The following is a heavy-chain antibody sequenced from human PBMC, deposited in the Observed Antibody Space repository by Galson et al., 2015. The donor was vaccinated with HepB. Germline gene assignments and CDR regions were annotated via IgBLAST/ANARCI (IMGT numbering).Heavy chain of an antibody. D-gene: IGHD2-2*01. Sequence: QSGAEVKKPGESLWISCKASGYSFTTYWIGWVRQLPGKGLERMGIIYPVDSNTRYSPSFQGQVTISADKSISTSYLRWSSLKASDTAIYYCAGGYCSGTICYYDAFDLWGQGTVVTVSS. CDR2: IYPVDSNT. CDR3: AGGYCSGTICYYDAFDL. V-gene: IGHV5-51*03. J-gene: IGHJ3*01. CDR1: GYSFTTYW.